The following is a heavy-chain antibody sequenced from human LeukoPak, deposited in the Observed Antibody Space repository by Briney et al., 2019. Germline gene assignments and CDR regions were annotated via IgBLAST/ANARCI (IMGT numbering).Heavy chain of an antibody. CDR1: GFTLSSYG. CDR3: ARRHFDAFDI. CDR2: IWYDGSSK. J-gene: IGHJ3*02. V-gene: IGHV3-33*01. Sequence: GGSLRLSCAASGFTLSSYGMQWVRRAPGKGLEWVAVIWYDGSSKYYADSVKGRFTISRDNSKNTLYLQMDSLTAEDTAVYYCARRHFDAFDIWGQGTVVTVSS.